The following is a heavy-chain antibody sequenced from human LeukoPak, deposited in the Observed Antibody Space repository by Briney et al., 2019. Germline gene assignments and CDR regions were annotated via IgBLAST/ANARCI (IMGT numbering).Heavy chain of an antibody. J-gene: IGHJ4*02. CDR1: GVSISSSNSY. CDR2: IYYSGST. V-gene: IGHV4-39*01. Sequence: SETLSLTCTVSGVSISSSNSYWGWIRQPPGKGLEWIGSIYYSGSTYYNPSLKSRVTISVDTSKNQFSLKLSSVTAADTAVYYCARSNKRGGLFYWGQGTLVTVSS. D-gene: IGHD2/OR15-2a*01. CDR3: ARSNKRGGLFY.